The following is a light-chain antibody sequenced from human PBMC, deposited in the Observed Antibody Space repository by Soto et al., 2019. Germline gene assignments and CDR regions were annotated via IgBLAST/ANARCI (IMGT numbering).Light chain of an antibody. CDR1: SSDVGGYNY. V-gene: IGLV2-8*01. Sequence: QSALTQPPSASGSPGQSVTISFTGTSSDVGGYNYVSWYQQHPGKAPKLMIYEVSKRPSVVPDRFSGSKSGNTASLTVSGLHAEDEADYYCSSYAGSNNPYVFGTGTKLTVL. CDR2: EVS. J-gene: IGLJ1*01. CDR3: SSYAGSNNPYV.